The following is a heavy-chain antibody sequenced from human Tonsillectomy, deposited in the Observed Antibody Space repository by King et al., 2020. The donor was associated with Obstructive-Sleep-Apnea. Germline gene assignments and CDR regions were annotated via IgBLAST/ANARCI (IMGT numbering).Heavy chain of an antibody. J-gene: IGHJ4*02. CDR2: IIPILGIA. CDR1: GGTFSSYA. D-gene: IGHD6-19*01. V-gene: IGHV1-69*04. CDR3: ASKLYDAIAVSGRSG. Sequence: QLVQSGAEVKKPGSSVKVSCKASGGTFSSYAINWVRQAPGQGLEWMGGIIPILGIANYAQKFQGRVTITADKSTSTAYMELSSLRSEDTAIYYCASKLYDAIAVSGRSGWGQGTVVTVSS.